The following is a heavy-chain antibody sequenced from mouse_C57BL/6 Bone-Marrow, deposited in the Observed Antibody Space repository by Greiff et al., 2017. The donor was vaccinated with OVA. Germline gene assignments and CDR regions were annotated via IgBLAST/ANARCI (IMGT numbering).Heavy chain of an antibody. CDR3: ARVPYGNSAWFAY. Sequence: QVQLQQPGAELVKPGASVKMSCKASGYTFTSYWITWVKQRPGQGLEWIGDIYPGSGSTNYNEKFKSKATLTVDTSSSTAYMQLSSLTSEDSAVYYCARVPYGNSAWFAYWGQGTLVTVAA. J-gene: IGHJ3*01. CDR1: GYTFTSYW. D-gene: IGHD2-1*01. V-gene: IGHV1-55*01. CDR2: IYPGSGST.